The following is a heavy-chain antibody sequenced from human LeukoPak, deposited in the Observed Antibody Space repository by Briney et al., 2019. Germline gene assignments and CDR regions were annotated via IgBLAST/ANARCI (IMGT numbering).Heavy chain of an antibody. J-gene: IGHJ4*02. Sequence: GGSLRLSCAASGFTFSGYGIHWVRQAPGKGLEWVAVIWHDGSAEFYVGSVKGRFRISRDDSKNTVYLQMNSLTAEDTARYYCAKDTTGGWSGYFDSWGQGTLVTVSS. CDR1: GFTFSGYG. D-gene: IGHD6-19*01. CDR2: IWHDGSAE. V-gene: IGHV3-33*06. CDR3: AKDTTGGWSGYFDS.